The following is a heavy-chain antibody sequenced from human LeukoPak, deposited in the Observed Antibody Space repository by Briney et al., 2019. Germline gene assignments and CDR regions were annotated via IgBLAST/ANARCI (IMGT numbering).Heavy chain of an antibody. D-gene: IGHD2-2*03. V-gene: IGHV1-18*01. J-gene: IGHJ4*02. CDR3: ARDLLDIVVVPAATGIYLSPYFDY. CDR1: GYTFTSYG. CDR2: ISAYNGNT. Sequence: GASVKVSCKASGYTFTSYGISWVRQAPGQGLEWMGWISAYNGNTNYAQKLQGRVTMTTDTSTSTAYMELRSLRSDDTAVYYCARDLLDIVVVPAATGIYLSPYFDYWGQGTLVTVSS.